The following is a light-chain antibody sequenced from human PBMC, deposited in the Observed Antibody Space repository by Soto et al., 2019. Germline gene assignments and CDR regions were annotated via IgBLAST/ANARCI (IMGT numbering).Light chain of an antibody. CDR2: DAS. Sequence: EIVLPQSPVTLSLSPGERATLSCRASQSVFSSLAWYQQKPGQAPRLLIYDASTRATAIPARFRGSGSGTDFTLTISSLEPEDFAVYYCHQRSNWPLTFGGGTKVEIK. CDR1: QSVFSS. J-gene: IGKJ4*01. V-gene: IGKV3-11*01. CDR3: HQRSNWPLT.